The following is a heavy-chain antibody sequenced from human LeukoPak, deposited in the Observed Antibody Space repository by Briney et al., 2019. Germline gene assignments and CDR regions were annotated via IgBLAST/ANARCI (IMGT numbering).Heavy chain of an antibody. V-gene: IGHV3-66*01. D-gene: IGHD5-24*01. J-gene: IGHJ4*02. CDR3: ARDRRDGYNL. CDR1: GFTVSSNY. CDR2: IYSGGST. Sequence: LAGGSLRLSCAASGFTVSSNYMSWVRQAPGKGLEWVSVIYSGGSTYYADSVKGRFTISRDNSKNTLYLQMNSLRAEDTAVYYCARDRRDGYNLWGQGTQVTISS.